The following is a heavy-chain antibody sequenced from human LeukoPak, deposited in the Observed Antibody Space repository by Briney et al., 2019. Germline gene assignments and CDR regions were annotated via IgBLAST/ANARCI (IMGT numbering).Heavy chain of an antibody. V-gene: IGHV1-69*06. CDR3: ARDLGILRYFDWLFLDAFDI. CDR1: GGTFSSYA. J-gene: IGHJ3*02. CDR2: IIPIFGTA. D-gene: IGHD3-9*01. Sequence: SVKVSCKASGGTFSSYAISWVRQAPGQGLEWMGGIIPIFGTANYAQKFQGRVTITADKSTSTAYMELSSLRSEDTAVYYCARDLGILRYFDWLFLDAFDIWGQGTMVTVSS.